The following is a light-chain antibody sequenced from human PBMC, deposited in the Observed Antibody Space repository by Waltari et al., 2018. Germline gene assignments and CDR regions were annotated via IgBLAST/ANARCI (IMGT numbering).Light chain of an antibody. J-gene: IGKJ4*01. CDR1: QSLLHRNGYNY. CDR3: MQALQTPLT. CDR2: LGS. Sequence: DMVMTQSPLSLPVTPGEPASISCRSSQSLLHRNGYNYLDWYLQKPGQSPQLLIDLGSSRASGVPDRFSGTGSGTDFTLKISRVEAEDVGVYYCMQALQTPLTFGGGTKVEIK. V-gene: IGKV2-28*01.